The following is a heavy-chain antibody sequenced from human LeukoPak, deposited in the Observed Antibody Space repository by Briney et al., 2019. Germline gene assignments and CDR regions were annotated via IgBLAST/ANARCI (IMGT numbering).Heavy chain of an antibody. Sequence: PGGSLRLSCAASGFTFSSYEMNWVRQAPGKGLEWVSAISGSGSTTYYADSVKGRFTISRGNSKNTLFLQMNSLTAEDTAIYSCARPRLEYCSGGSCFDAFDIWGQGTMVTVSS. V-gene: IGHV3-23*01. CDR2: ISGSGSTT. CDR3: ARPRLEYCSGGSCFDAFDI. D-gene: IGHD2-15*01. CDR1: GFTFSSYE. J-gene: IGHJ3*02.